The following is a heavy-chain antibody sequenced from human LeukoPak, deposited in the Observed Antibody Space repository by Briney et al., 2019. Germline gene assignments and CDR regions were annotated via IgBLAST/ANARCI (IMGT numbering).Heavy chain of an antibody. CDR3: ASSGWYPAFDY. V-gene: IGHV3-53*01. D-gene: IGHD6-19*01. CDR2: IYSGGST. J-gene: IGHJ4*02. CDR1: GFTVSSNY. Sequence: GGSLRLSCAASGFTVSSNYMSWVRQAPGKGLEWVSVIYSGGSTYYADSVKGRFTISRDNSKNTLYPQMNSLRAEDTAVYYCASSGWYPAFDYWGQGTLVTVSS.